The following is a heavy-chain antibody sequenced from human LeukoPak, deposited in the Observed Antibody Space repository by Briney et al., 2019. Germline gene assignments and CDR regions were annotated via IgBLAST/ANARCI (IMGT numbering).Heavy chain of an antibody. CDR1: GFSFRSYS. D-gene: IGHD1-26*01. CDR2: IRNKANSYTT. CDR3: AREWDSGSYYLGYFDY. V-gene: IGHV3-72*01. J-gene: IGHJ4*02. Sequence: GGSLRLSCAASGFSFRSYSMNWVRQAPGKGLEWVGRIRNKANSYTTEYAAPVKGRFTISRDDSKNSLYLQMNSLKCEETAVYYCAREWDSGSYYLGYFDYWGQGALVTVSS.